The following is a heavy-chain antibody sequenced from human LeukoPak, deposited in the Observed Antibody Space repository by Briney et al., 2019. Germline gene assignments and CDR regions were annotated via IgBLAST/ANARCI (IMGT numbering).Heavy chain of an antibody. CDR3: ARARRWIQLWAYFDY. V-gene: IGHV4-34*01. CDR2: INHSGST. D-gene: IGHD5-18*01. Sequence: SETLSLTCAVYGGSFSGYYWSWIRQPPGKGLEWTGEINHSGSTNYNPSLKSRVTVSVDTSKNQFSLKLSSVTAADTAVYYCARARRWIQLWAYFDYWGQGTLVTVSS. CDR1: GGSFSGYY. J-gene: IGHJ4*02.